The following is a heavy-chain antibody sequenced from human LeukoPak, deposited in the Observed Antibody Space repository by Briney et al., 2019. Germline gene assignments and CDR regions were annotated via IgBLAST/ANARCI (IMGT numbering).Heavy chain of an antibody. CDR3: AGERGYSYGYTPN. CDR1: GFTFSDYY. Sequence: GGSLRLSCAASGFTFSDYYISWIRQAPGKGLEWVSYISSSGSTIYYADSVKGRFTISRDNAKNSLYLQMNSLRAEDTAVYYCAGERGYSYGYTPNWGQGTLVTVSS. D-gene: IGHD5-18*01. V-gene: IGHV3-11*04. CDR2: ISSSGSTI. J-gene: IGHJ4*02.